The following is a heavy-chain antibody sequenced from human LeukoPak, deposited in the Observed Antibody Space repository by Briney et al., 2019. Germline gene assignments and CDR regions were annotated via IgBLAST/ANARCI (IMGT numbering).Heavy chain of an antibody. D-gene: IGHD4-17*01. Sequence: SETLSLTCTVSGGSISSSSYYWGWIRQPPGKGLEWIGSIYYSGSTYYNPSLKSRVTISVDTSKNQFSLKLSSVTAADTAVYYCARIRRYGDYTSHWGQGTLVTVSS. CDR1: GGSISSSSYY. J-gene: IGHJ4*02. V-gene: IGHV4-39*07. CDR2: IYYSGST. CDR3: ARIRRYGDYTSH.